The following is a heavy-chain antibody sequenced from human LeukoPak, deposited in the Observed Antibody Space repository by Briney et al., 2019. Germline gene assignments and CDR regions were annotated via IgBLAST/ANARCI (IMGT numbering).Heavy chain of an antibody. J-gene: IGHJ3*02. CDR2: IYHDGST. CDR3: ARSADDAFDI. CDR1: GGSISSNNW. Sequence: SETLSLTCAVSGGSISSNNWWIWVRQSPEKGLEWIGEIYHDGSTNYNPSLKSRVTISMDKSKNQLSLKLNFVTAADTAVYYCARSADDAFDIWGQGTMVTVSS. V-gene: IGHV4-4*02.